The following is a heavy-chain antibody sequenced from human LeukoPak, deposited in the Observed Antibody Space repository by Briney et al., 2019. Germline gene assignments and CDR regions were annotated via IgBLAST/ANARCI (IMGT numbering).Heavy chain of an antibody. CDR3: ARFSSGYYPT. D-gene: IGHD3-22*01. CDR2: TYYSGST. CDR1: GGSISSSSYY. Sequence: SETLSLTCTVSGGSISSSSYYWGWIRQPPGKGLEWIGSTYYSGSTYYNPSLKSRVTISVDTSKNQFSLKLSSVTAADTAVYYCARFSSGYYPTWGQGTLVTVSS. J-gene: IGHJ4*02. V-gene: IGHV4-39*07.